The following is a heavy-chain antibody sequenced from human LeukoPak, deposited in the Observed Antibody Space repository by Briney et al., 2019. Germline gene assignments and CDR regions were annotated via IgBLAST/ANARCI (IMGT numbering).Heavy chain of an antibody. J-gene: IGHJ5*02. Sequence: SETLSLTCTVSGGSISSYYWSWIQQPAGRGLEWIGRIYTSGSTNYNPSLKSRVTMSVDTSKNQFSLKLSSVTAADTAVYYCARADTRGRWFDPWGQGTLVTVSS. CDR3: ARADTRGRWFDP. V-gene: IGHV4-4*07. CDR2: IYTSGST. CDR1: GGSISSYY.